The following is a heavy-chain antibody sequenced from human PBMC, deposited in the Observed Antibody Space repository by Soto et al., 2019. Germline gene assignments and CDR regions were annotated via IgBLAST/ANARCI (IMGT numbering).Heavy chain of an antibody. CDR3: ARQTYSSSWYPMYGLAFDY. D-gene: IGHD6-13*01. V-gene: IGHV5-51*01. J-gene: IGHJ4*02. CDR1: GYSFTSYW. Sequence: GESLKISCKGSGYSFTSYWIGWVRQMPGKGLEWMGIIYPGDSDTRYSPSFQGQVTISADKSISTAYLQWSSLKASDTAMYYCARQTYSSSWYPMYGLAFDYWGQGTLVTVSS. CDR2: IYPGDSDT.